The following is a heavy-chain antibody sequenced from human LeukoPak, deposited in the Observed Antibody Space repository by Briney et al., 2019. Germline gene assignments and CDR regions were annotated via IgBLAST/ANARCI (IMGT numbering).Heavy chain of an antibody. Sequence: GGSLRLSCAASGFTFSSYAMSWVRQAPGKGLEWVSAISGSGGSTYYADSVKGRFTISRDNSKNTLYLQMNSLSAEDTAVYYCAKSRQYYGSGTNDYWGQGTLVTVSS. CDR1: GFTFSSYA. CDR2: ISGSGGST. V-gene: IGHV3-23*01. D-gene: IGHD3-10*01. CDR3: AKSRQYYGSGTNDY. J-gene: IGHJ4*02.